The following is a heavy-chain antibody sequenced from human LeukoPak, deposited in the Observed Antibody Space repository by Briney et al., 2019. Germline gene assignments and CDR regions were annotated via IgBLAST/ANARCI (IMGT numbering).Heavy chain of an antibody. CDR2: INHSGST. D-gene: IGHD3-3*01. Sequence: PSETLSLTCAVYGGSFSGYYWSWIRQPPGKGLEWIGEINHSGSTNYNPSLKSRVTISVDTSKNQFSLKLSSVTAADTAVCYCARLRRGVVSWQTQNFDYWGQGTLVTVSS. V-gene: IGHV4-34*01. J-gene: IGHJ4*02. CDR3: ARLRRGVVSWQTQNFDY. CDR1: GGSFSGYY.